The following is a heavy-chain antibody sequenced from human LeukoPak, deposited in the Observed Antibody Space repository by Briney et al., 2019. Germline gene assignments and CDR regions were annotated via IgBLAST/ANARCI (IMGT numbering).Heavy chain of an antibody. Sequence: ASVKVSCKTSGYTFTNYGISWVRQAPGQGLEWMGWISAYSGNTNYVQKFRGRVVMTTDTSTSTVYTDLRSLRSDDTAVYYCARDIATVQHQDWGQGTLVTVSS. CDR1: GYTFTNYG. D-gene: IGHD1-1*01. V-gene: IGHV1-18*01. CDR2: ISAYSGNT. CDR3: ARDIATVQHQD. J-gene: IGHJ4*02.